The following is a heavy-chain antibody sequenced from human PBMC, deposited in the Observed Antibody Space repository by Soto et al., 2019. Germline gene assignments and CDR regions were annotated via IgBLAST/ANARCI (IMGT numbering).Heavy chain of an antibody. J-gene: IGHJ6*02. CDR3: ARSLLDEYSSSWRSAYYGMDV. CDR2: IIPILGIA. CDR1: GGTFSSYI. V-gene: IGHV1-69*02. Sequence: SVKVSCKASGGTFSSYIISWVRQAPGQGLEWMGRIIPILGIANYAQKFQGRVTITADKSTSTVYMELSALIPDDTAVYYCARSLLDEYSSSWRSAYYGMDVWGQGTTVTVSS. D-gene: IGHD6-13*01.